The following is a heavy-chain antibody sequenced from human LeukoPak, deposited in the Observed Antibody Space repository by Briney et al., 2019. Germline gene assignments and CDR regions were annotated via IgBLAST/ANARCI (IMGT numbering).Heavy chain of an antibody. J-gene: IGHJ4*02. V-gene: IGHV3-74*01. CDR3: TRDRSYYDSSAFLAY. CDR1: GFTFSSYW. CDR2: INNDGSGT. Sequence: GGSLRLSCAASGFTFSSYWMHWVRQAPGKGLVWVSRINNDGSGTSYADPVKGRFTISRDNAKNTLYLQMNSLRAEDTAVYYCTRDRSYYDSSAFLAYWGQGTLVTVSS. D-gene: IGHD3-22*01.